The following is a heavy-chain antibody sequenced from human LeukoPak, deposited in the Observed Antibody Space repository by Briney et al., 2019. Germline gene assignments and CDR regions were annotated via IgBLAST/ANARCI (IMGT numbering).Heavy chain of an antibody. CDR2: ISGSGGST. Sequence: GGSLRLSCAASGFTFSSYAMSWVRQAPGKGLEWVSAISGSGGSTYYADSVKGRFTISRDNSKNTLYLQMNSLRAEDTAVYYCAKSHYSNYVKQGFDPWGQGTLVTVSS. V-gene: IGHV3-23*01. CDR1: GFTFSSYA. J-gene: IGHJ5*02. D-gene: IGHD4-11*01. CDR3: AKSHYSNYVKQGFDP.